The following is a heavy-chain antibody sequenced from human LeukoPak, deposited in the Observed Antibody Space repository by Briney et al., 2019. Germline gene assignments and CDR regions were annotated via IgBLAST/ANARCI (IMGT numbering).Heavy chain of an antibody. V-gene: IGHV3-21*01. CDR1: GFTFSSYS. CDR2: ISSSSSYI. D-gene: IGHD3-22*01. Sequence: GGSLRLSCAASGFTFSSYSMNWVRQAPGKGLEWVSSISSSSSYIYYADSVKGRFTISRDNAKNSLYLQMSSLRAEDTAVYYCARDLGESYYYDSSAMGYFDYWGQGTLVTVCS. CDR3: ARDLGESYYYDSSAMGYFDY. J-gene: IGHJ4*02.